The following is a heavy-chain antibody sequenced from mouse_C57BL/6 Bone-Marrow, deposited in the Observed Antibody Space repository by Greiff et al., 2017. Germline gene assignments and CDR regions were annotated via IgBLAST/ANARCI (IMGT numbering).Heavy chain of an antibody. CDR3: ARHRGDYGLFAY. CDR2: ISNGGGST. J-gene: IGHJ3*01. D-gene: IGHD2-4*01. V-gene: IGHV5-12*01. CDR1: GFTFSDYY. Sequence: VKLVESGGGLVQPGGTLKLSCAASGFTFSDYYMYWVRQTPEKRLEWVAYISNGGGSTYYPDTVKGRFTISRDNAKNTLYLQLSRLKSEDTAMYYCARHRGDYGLFAYWGQGTLVTVSA.